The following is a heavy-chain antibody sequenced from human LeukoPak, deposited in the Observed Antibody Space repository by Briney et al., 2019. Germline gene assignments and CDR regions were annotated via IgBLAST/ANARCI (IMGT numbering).Heavy chain of an antibody. CDR1: GGSISSSSYY. J-gene: IGHJ6*03. CDR3: ARGRSYYDFWSGYLYYYMDV. CDR2: IYYSGST. D-gene: IGHD3-3*01. V-gene: IGHV4-39*07. Sequence: SETLSLTCTVSGGSISSSSYYWGWIRQPPGKGLEWIGSIYYSGSTYYNPSLKSRVTISVDTSKNQFSLKLSSVTAADTAVYYCARGRSYYDFWSGYLYYYMDVWGKGTTVTVSS.